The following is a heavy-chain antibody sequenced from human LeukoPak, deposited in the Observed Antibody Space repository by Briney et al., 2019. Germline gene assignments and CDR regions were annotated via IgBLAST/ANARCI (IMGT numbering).Heavy chain of an antibody. CDR3: AKDSDSYASDYYFDY. V-gene: IGHV3-30*18. J-gene: IGHJ4*02. Sequence: PGGSLRLSCAASGFTFSSYGMHWVRQAPGKGLEWLAVLSYDGRNKYYADSVKGRFTISRDNSKNTLYLQMNSLRAEDTAVYCCAKDSDSYASDYYFDYWGQGTLVTVSS. CDR1: GFTFSSYG. D-gene: IGHD5-18*01. CDR2: LSYDGRNK.